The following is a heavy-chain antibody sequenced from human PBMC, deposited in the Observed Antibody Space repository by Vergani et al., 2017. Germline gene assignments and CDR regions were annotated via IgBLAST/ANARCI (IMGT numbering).Heavy chain of an antibody. V-gene: IGHV3-21*01. J-gene: IGHJ4*02. D-gene: IGHD5-18*01. CDR1: GFTFGDYA. Sequence: EVQLVESGGGLVQPGRSLRLSCTASGFTFGDYAMSWFRQAPGKGLEWVSSISSSSSYIYYADSVKGRFTISRDNAKNSLYLQMNSLRAEDTAVYYCASTTGGYSYGFPFDYWGQGTLVTVSS. CDR2: ISSSSSYI. CDR3: ASTTGGYSYGFPFDY.